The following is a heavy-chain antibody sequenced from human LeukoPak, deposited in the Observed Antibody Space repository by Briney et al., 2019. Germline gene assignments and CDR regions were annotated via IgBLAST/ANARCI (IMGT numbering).Heavy chain of an antibody. V-gene: IGHV3-9*01. D-gene: IGHD3-22*01. Sequence: PGGSLRLSCAASGFTFDDYAMHWVRQAPGKGLEWVSGISWNSGSIGYADSVRGRFTIPRDNAKNSLYLQMNSLRVEDTALYYCAKVGNYYDSSSYGYFDYWGQGTLVTVSS. CDR1: GFTFDDYA. CDR3: AKVGNYYDSSSYGYFDY. J-gene: IGHJ4*02. CDR2: ISWNSGSI.